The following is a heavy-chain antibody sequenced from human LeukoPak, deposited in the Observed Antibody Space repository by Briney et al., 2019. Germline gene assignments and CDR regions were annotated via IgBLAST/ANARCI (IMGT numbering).Heavy chain of an antibody. V-gene: IGHV4-59*08. CDR1: GGSISSYY. D-gene: IGHD6-13*01. J-gene: IGHJ4*02. Sequence: SETLSLTCTVSGGSISSYYWSWIRQPPGKGLEWSGYIYYSGSTNYNPSLKSRVTISVDTSKNQFSLKLSSVTAADTAVYYCASSPYSSSWLLFDYWGQGTLVTVSS. CDR2: IYYSGST. CDR3: ASSPYSSSWLLFDY.